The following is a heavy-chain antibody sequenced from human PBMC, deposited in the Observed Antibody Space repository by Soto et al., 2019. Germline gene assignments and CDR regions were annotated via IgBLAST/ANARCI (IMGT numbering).Heavy chain of an antibody. CDR1: GYTFTSYG. D-gene: IGHD2-8*01. Sequence: ASVKVSCKASGYTFTSYGISWVRQAPGQGLEWKGRISAYNGNTNYAQKLQGRVTMTTDTSTSTAYMELRSLRSDDTAVYYCARFTHCTNGVCYTGYYYYMDVWGKGTTVTVSS. V-gene: IGHV1-18*01. CDR2: ISAYNGNT. CDR3: ARFTHCTNGVCYTGYYYYMDV. J-gene: IGHJ6*03.